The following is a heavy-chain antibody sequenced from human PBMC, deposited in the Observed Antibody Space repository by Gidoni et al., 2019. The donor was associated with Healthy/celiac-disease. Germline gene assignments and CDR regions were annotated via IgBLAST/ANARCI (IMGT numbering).Heavy chain of an antibody. CDR2: IWYDGSNK. J-gene: IGHJ3*02. Sequence: QVQLVESGGGVVQPGRSLRLSCAASGFTFSSYGMHWVRQAPGKGLEWVAVIWYDGSNKYYADSVKGRFTISRDNSKNTLYLQMNSLRAEDTAVYYCARAGGYCSSTSCYGAFDIWGQGTMVTVSS. V-gene: IGHV3-33*01. D-gene: IGHD2-2*01. CDR3: ARAGGYCSSTSCYGAFDI. CDR1: GFTFSSYG.